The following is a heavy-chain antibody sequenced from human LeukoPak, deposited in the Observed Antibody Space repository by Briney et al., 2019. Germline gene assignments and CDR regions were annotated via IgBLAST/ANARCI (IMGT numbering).Heavy chain of an antibody. Sequence: GESLKISCKGSGYTFAHYWIAWVRQRPGKGLEWMGIIYPGDSDTRYSPSFQGQVTISADKSISTAYMQWSSLRASDTAMYYCARRSSGSYFWFDPWGQGTLVTVSS. J-gene: IGHJ5*02. CDR3: ARRSSGSYFWFDP. D-gene: IGHD1-26*01. CDR2: IYPGDSDT. CDR1: GYTFAHYW. V-gene: IGHV5-51*01.